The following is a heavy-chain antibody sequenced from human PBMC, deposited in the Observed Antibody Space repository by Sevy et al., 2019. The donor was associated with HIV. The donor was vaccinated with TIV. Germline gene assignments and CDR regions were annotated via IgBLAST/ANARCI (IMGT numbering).Heavy chain of an antibody. CDR1: GFTFNNFP. V-gene: IGHV3-30-3*01. CDR3: VRERARSITFDI. D-gene: IGHD3-16*01. J-gene: IGHJ3*02. Sequence: GGSLRLSCEASGFTFNNFPIHWVRQAPGKGLEWVAVVSFDGGGKYYADSLRGRFTVSRDNSKNTVYLQLNSLRAEDTAVYYCVRERARSITFDIWGQGTLVTVSS. CDR2: VSFDGGGK.